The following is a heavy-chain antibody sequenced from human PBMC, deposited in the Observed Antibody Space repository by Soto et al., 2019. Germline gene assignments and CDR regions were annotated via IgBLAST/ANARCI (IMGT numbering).Heavy chain of an antibody. J-gene: IGHJ6*03. Sequence: EVQLVESGGGLVQPGGSLRLSCAASEFTFSNHWMHWVRQAPGEGLVWVSRLNSGGSTTNYADSVKGRFTISRDNAKNTLYLQMNSLRAEDTAVYYCVRGGRLAYYMDGWGKGATVTVSS. V-gene: IGHV3-74*01. CDR1: EFTFSNHW. CDR2: LNSGGSTT. CDR3: VRGGRLAYYMDG. D-gene: IGHD3-3*02.